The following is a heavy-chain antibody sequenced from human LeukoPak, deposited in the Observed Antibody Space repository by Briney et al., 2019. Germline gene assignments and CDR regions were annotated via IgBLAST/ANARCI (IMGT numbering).Heavy chain of an antibody. CDR2: IYYSGST. CDR1: GGSISSSSYY. D-gene: IGHD6-13*01. V-gene: IGHV4-39*01. J-gene: IGHJ5*02. Sequence: SETLSLTCTVSGGSISSSSYYWGWIRQPPGKGLEWIGSIYYSGSTYYNPSLKSRVTISVYTSNNQFSLKLSSVPAADPAVYYCARHGSSYSSSRGWFDPWGQGTLVTVSS. CDR3: ARHGSSYSSSRGWFDP.